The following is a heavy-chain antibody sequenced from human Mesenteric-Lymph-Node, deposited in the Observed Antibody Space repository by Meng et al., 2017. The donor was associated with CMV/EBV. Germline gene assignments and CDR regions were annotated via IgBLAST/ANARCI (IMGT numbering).Heavy chain of an antibody. V-gene: IGHV5-51*01. D-gene: IGHD2-2*01. CDR3: VRHRALGYCSGSSCYGPFDV. Sequence: KVSCKGPSDSFTNYWVGWVRQMPGKGLEWMGIIFPDDTDTRYNPTLEGHVTISADSSTTTAYLHWSSLKASDTAMYYCVRHRALGYCSGSSCYGPFDVWGPGTTVTVS. CDR2: IFPDDTDT. J-gene: IGHJ3*01. CDR1: SDSFTNYW.